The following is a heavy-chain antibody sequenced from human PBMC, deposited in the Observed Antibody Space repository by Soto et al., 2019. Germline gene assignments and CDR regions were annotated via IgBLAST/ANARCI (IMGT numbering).Heavy chain of an antibody. Sequence: ASVKVSCKASGYTFTSHYMHWVRQAPGQGLEGMGIINPSGGSTSYAQKFQGRVTMTRDTSTSTVYMELSSLRSEDTAVYYCASESIDIVVVPAARRYYMDVWGKGTTVTVSS. D-gene: IGHD2-2*01. V-gene: IGHV1-46*03. CDR2: INPSGGST. CDR1: GYTFTSHY. J-gene: IGHJ6*03. CDR3: ASESIDIVVVPAARRYYMDV.